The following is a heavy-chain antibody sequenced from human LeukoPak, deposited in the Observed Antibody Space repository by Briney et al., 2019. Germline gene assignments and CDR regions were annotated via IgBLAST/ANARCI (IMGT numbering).Heavy chain of an antibody. CDR1: GGSISSYY. J-gene: IGHJ2*01. Sequence: SETLSLTCTVSGGSISSYYWSWIRQPPGKGLEWIGYIYYSGSTYYNPSLKSRVTISVDTSKNQFSLKLSSVTAADTAVYYCARDKAGPLFDLWGRGTLVTVSS. CDR3: ARDKAGPLFDL. V-gene: IGHV4-30-4*01. CDR2: IYYSGST.